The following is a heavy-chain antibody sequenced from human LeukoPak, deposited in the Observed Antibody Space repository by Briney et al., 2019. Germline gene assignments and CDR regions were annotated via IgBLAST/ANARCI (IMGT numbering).Heavy chain of an antibody. D-gene: IGHD6-13*01. V-gene: IGHV4-31*03. CDR3: SRGQSISAVAV. J-gene: IGHJ4*02. Sequence: ASETLSLTCTVSGGSISSGGYHWSWIRQHPGKGLEWIGYIYYSGSTYYNPSLKSRVTISVDTSKNQFSLTVTSVTAADTAVYYCSRGQSISAVAVWGQGTLVTVSS. CDR2: IYYSGST. CDR1: GGSISSGGYH.